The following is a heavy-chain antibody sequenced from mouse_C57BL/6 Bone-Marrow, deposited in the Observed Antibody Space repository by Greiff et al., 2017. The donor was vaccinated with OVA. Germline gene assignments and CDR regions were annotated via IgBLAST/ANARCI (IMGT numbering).Heavy chain of an antibody. D-gene: IGHD1-1*01. CDR3: ASLLITTVVALYYFDY. J-gene: IGHJ2*01. V-gene: IGHV3-6*01. Sequence: DVQLQESGPGLVKPSQSLSLTCSVTGYSITSGYYWNWIRQFPGNKLEWMGYISYDGSNNYNPSLKNRISITRDTSKNQFFLKLNSVTTEDTATYYCASLLITTVVALYYFDYWGQGTTLTVSS. CDR1: GYSITSGYY. CDR2: ISYDGSN.